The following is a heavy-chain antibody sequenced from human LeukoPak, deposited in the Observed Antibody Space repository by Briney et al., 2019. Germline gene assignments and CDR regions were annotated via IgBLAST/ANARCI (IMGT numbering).Heavy chain of an antibody. D-gene: IGHD2-2*01. J-gene: IGHJ4*02. CDR2: INHSGST. CDR3: ARVDLYCSSTSCYSFDY. CDR1: GGSFSGYY. V-gene: IGHV4-34*01. Sequence: SETLSLTCAVYGGSFSGYYWSWIRQPPGKGLEWIGEINHSGSTNYNPSLKSRVTISVDTSKNQFSLKLSSVTAADTAMYYCARVDLYCSSTSCYSFDYWGQGTLVTVSS.